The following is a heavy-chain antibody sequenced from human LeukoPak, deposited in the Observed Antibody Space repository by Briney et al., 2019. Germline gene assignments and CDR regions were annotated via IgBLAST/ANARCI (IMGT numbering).Heavy chain of an antibody. CDR2: INPNSGGT. Sequence: GASVKVSCKASGYTFTGYYMHWVRQAPGQGLEWMGWINPNSGGTNYAQKFQGWVTMTRDTSISTAYMELSRLRSDDTAVYYCARDSAGYYYDSSGYCDYWGQGTLVTVSS. V-gene: IGHV1-2*04. J-gene: IGHJ4*02. D-gene: IGHD3-22*01. CDR1: GYTFTGYY. CDR3: ARDSAGYYYDSSGYCDY.